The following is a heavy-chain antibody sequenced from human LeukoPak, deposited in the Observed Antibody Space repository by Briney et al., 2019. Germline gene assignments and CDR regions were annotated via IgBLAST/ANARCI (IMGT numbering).Heavy chain of an antibody. Sequence: GGSLRLSCAASGFTFSSYEMHWVRQAPGKGLEWVSYISSSGSTIYYADSVKGRFTISRDNAKNSLYLQMSSLRAEDTAVYYCARDPPTSDIVAALHGWFDPWGQGTLVTVSS. CDR1: GFTFSSYE. J-gene: IGHJ5*02. CDR2: ISSSGSTI. CDR3: ARDPPTSDIVAALHGWFDP. V-gene: IGHV3-48*03. D-gene: IGHD5-12*01.